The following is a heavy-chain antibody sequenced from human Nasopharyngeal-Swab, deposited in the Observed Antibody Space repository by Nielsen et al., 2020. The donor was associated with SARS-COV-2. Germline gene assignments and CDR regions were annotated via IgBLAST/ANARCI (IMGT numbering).Heavy chain of an antibody. J-gene: IGHJ4*01. CDR1: GLTFSDYA. Sequence: GGSLRLSCVASGLTFSDYAVNWVRQAPGEGLEWVSSISSSGFTIYYADSVKGRFTISRDNARNSLYLQMNSLRAEDTALYYCARESPRTNWHDGYFDYWGHGTLVTVSS. CDR2: ISSSGFTI. V-gene: IGHV3-48*03. D-gene: IGHD1-1*01. CDR3: ARESPRTNWHDGYFDY.